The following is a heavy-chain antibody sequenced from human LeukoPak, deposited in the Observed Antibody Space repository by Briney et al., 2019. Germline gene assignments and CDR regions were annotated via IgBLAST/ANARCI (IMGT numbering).Heavy chain of an antibody. V-gene: IGHV4-39*07. CDR2: INHSGST. Sequence: PSETLSLTCTVSGDTISSTNYYWGWTRQPPGKGLEWIGEINHSGSTNYNPSLKSRVTISVDTSKNQFSLKLSSVTAADTAVYYCAREGGPRTYSSSSRTRFDPWGQGTLVTVSS. D-gene: IGHD6-6*01. CDR3: AREGGPRTYSSSSRTRFDP. CDR1: GDTISSTNYY. J-gene: IGHJ5*02.